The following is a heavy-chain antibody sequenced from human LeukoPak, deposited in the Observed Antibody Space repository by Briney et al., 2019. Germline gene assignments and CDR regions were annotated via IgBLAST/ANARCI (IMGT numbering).Heavy chain of an antibody. CDR1: GFIFTDYW. D-gene: IGHD2-2*01. Sequence: GGSLRLSCVASGFIFTDYWMSWVRQAPGKGLEWVSYISSSSSTIYYADSVKGRFTISRDNAKNSLYLQMNRLRAEDTAVYYCARDRPGYCSSTSCHLRYFDLWGRGTLVTVSS. V-gene: IGHV3-48*01. J-gene: IGHJ2*01. CDR2: ISSSSSTI. CDR3: ARDRPGYCSSTSCHLRYFDL.